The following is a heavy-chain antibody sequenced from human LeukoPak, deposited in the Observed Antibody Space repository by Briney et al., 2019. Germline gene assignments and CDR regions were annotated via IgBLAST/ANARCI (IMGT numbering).Heavy chain of an antibody. CDR2: DGTT. D-gene: IGHD6-13*01. CDR3: ARGPRYSFY. Sequence: DGTTYYADSVKGRFTISRDQANNTLYLQMNTLGDEDTAVYYCARGPRYSFYWGQGTLVSVSS. V-gene: IGHV3-53*01. J-gene: IGHJ4*02.